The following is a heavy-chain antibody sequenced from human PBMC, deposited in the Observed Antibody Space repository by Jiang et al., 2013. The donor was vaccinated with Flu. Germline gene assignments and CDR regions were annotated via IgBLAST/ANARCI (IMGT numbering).Heavy chain of an antibody. CDR3: ARPGLGEDSGYEAAYYFDY. V-gene: IGHV5-51*01. D-gene: IGHD5-12*01. CDR2: IYPGDSDT. J-gene: IGHJ4*02. Sequence: KKPGESLKISCKGSGYSFTSYWIGWVRQMPGKGLEWMGIIYPGDSDTRYSPSFQGQVTISADKSISTAYLQWSSLKASDTAMYYCARPGLGEDSGYEAAYYFDYWGQGTLVTVSS. CDR1: GYSFTSYW.